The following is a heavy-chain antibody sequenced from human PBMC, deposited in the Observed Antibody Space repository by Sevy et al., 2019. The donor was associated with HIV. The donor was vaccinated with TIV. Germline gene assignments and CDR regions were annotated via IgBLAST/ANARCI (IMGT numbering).Heavy chain of an antibody. CDR1: GITISNYA. J-gene: IGHJ4*02. Sequence: GGSLRLSCAASGITISNYAMSWVRQAPGKGLEWVSGISGSGGSTYYAGSVKGRFTISRDNSKNTLYLQMNSLRAEDTAVYYCAKDAYYDTTHFDYWGQGTLVTVSS. CDR2: ISGSGGST. V-gene: IGHV3-23*01. CDR3: AKDAYYDTTHFDY. D-gene: IGHD3-22*01.